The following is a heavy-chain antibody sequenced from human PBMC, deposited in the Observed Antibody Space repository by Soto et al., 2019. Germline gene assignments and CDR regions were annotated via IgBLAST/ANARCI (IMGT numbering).Heavy chain of an antibody. V-gene: IGHV4-30-4*08. J-gene: IGHJ6*02. CDR3: AREDDGGDSDYYGLDV. CDR1: GGSISYEYYH. D-gene: IGHD2-21*02. Sequence: QVQLQQSGPGLVKPSQTLSLTCTVSGGSISYEYYHWTWIRQSPGQGLEWIGYIHYSGSIIYNPSFKSRVTISVDTSKNQFALQLSSVTAADTAVYFCAREDDGGDSDYYGLDVWGQGTTVTVSS. CDR2: IHYSGSI.